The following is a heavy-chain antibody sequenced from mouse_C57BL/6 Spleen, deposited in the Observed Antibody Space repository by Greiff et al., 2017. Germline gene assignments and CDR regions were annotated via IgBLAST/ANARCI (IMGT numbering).Heavy chain of an antibody. CDR3: ARHVRYYAMDY. J-gene: IGHJ4*01. D-gene: IGHD1-1*01. V-gene: IGHV5-9*01. CDR1: GFTFSSYT. CDR2: ISGGGGNT. Sequence: DVHLVESGGGLVKPGGSLKLSCAASGFTFSSYTMSWVRQTPEKRLEWVATISGGGGNTYYPDSVKGRFTISRDNAKNTLYLQMSSLRSEDTALYYCARHVRYYAMDYWGQGTSVTVSS.